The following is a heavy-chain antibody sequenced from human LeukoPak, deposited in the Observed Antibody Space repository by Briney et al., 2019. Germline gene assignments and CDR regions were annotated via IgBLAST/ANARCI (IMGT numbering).Heavy chain of an antibody. CDR3: ARDRAGGGDQIDAFDI. CDR2: ISGSGGNT. Sequence: GGSLRLSCAASGFTFSSYAMSWVRQAPGKGLEWVSLISGSGGNTYYADSVKGRFTISRDNSKNTLYLQMNSLRAEDTAVYYCARDRAGGGDQIDAFDIWGQGTMVTVSS. V-gene: IGHV3-23*01. D-gene: IGHD2-21*02. J-gene: IGHJ3*02. CDR1: GFTFSSYA.